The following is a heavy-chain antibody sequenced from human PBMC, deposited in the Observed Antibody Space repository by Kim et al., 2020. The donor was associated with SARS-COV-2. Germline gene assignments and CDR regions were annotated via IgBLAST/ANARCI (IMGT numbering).Heavy chain of an antibody. CDR3: ARAKTPVIPYYVWGSYRLTDY. CDR2: MNPNSGNT. D-gene: IGHD3-16*02. V-gene: IGHV1-8*01. J-gene: IGHJ4*02. Sequence: ASVKVSCKASGYTFTSYDINWVRQATGQGLEWMGWMNPNSGNTGYAQKFQGRVTMTRNTSISTAYMELSSLRSEDTAVYYCARAKTPVIPYYVWGSYRLTDYWGQGTLVTVSS. CDR1: GYTFTSYD.